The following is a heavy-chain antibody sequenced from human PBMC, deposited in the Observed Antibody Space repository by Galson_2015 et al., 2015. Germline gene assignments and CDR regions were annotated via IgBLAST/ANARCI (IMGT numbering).Heavy chain of an antibody. CDR2: IWYDGSNK. J-gene: IGHJ4*02. Sequence: SLRLSCAASGFTFSSYSMHWVRQAPGKGLEWVAVIWYDGSNKYYADSVKGRFTISRDNSKNTLYLQMNSLRAEDTAVYYCARRLIAAAGRSFDYWGQGTLVTVSS. CDR3: ARRLIAAAGRSFDY. CDR1: GFTFSSYS. V-gene: IGHV3-33*01. D-gene: IGHD6-13*01.